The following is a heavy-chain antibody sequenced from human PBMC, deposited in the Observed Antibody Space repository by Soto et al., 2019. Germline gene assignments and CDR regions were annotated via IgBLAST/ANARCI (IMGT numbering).Heavy chain of an antibody. CDR1: GDTFNIYT. D-gene: IGHD3-10*01. J-gene: IGHJ4*02. CDR2: IIPMLGMS. CDR3: ATSYGSGSRPFDY. Sequence: QVQLVQSGAEVKKPGSSVKVSCKASGDTFNIYTISWVRQAPGQGLEWMGRIIPMLGMSNYAQKFQDRVTIIADKPTSTAYMQLSSLRSEDTAIYYCATSYGSGSRPFDYWGQGTLVTVSS. V-gene: IGHV1-69*02.